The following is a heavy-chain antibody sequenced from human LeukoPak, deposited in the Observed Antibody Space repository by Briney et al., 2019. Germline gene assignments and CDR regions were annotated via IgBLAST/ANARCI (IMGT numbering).Heavy chain of an antibody. J-gene: IGHJ4*02. CDR3: ARDGGEVGYFDY. V-gene: IGHV3-23*01. CDR1: GFTFSSYA. Sequence: GGSLRLSCAASGFTFSSYAMSWVRQAPGKGLEWVSAISGSGGSTYYADSVKGRFTISRDNSKNTLYLQMNSLRAEDTAVYYCARDGGEVGYFDYWGQGTLVTVSS. CDR2: ISGSGGST. D-gene: IGHD1-26*01.